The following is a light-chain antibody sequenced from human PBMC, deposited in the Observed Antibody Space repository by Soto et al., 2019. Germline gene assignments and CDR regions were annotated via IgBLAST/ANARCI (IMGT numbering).Light chain of an antibody. CDR2: RNN. Sequence: QSVLTQPPSASGTPGQRVTIXXSXXXSXIGSNYVYWYQQLPGTAPKLLIYRNNQRPSGVPDRFSGSKSGTSASLAISGLRSEDEADYYCAAWDDSLSGLYVFGTGTKVTVL. J-gene: IGLJ1*01. CDR3: AAWDDSLSGLYV. V-gene: IGLV1-47*01. CDR1: XSXIGSNY.